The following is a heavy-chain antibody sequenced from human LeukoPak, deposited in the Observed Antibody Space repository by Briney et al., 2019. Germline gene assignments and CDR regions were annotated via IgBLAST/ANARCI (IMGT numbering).Heavy chain of an antibody. D-gene: IGHD6-19*01. CDR2: AYYRSKWYN. V-gene: IGHV6-1*01. Sequence: SQTLSLTCAISGDSVSSNSAAWNWIRQSPSRGLEWLGRAYYRSKWYNDYAVSVKSRVTINPDTSKNQFSLQLNSVTPEDTAVYYCAVGYSSGWYLPPARTFDYWGQGTLVTVSS. CDR3: AVGYSSGWYLPPARTFDY. CDR1: GDSVSSNSAA. J-gene: IGHJ4*02.